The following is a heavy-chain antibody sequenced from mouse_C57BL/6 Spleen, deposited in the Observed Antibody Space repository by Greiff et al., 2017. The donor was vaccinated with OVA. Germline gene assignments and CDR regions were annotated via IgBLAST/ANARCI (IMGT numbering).Heavy chain of an antibody. D-gene: IGHD1-1*01. Sequence: QVQLQQPGAELVKPGASVKMSCKASGYTFTSYWITWVKQRPGQGLEWIGDIYPGSGSTNYNEKFKSKATLTVDTSSSTAYMQLSSLTSEDSAVYYCAYGSSSRGAMDYWGQGTSVTVSS. CDR2: IYPGSGST. V-gene: IGHV1-55*01. CDR3: AYGSSSRGAMDY. J-gene: IGHJ4*01. CDR1: GYTFTSYW.